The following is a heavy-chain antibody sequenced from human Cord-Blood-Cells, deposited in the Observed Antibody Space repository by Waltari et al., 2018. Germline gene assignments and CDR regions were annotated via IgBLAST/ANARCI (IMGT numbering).Heavy chain of an antibody. CDR2: ISYDGSNK. CDR1: GFTFSSYA. CDR3: ARGSGNDYYGMDV. J-gene: IGHJ6*02. V-gene: IGHV3-30-3*01. Sequence: QVQLVESGGGVVQPGRSLRLSCAASGFTFSSYAMHWVRQAPGKGLEWVAVISYDGSNKYYADSVKGRFTISRENSKNTLYLQMNSLRAEDTAVYYCARGSGNDYYGMDVWGQGP. D-gene: IGHD3-10*01.